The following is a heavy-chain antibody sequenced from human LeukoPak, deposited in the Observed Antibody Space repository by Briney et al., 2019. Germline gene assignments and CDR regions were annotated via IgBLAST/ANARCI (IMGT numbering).Heavy chain of an antibody. D-gene: IGHD2-2*01. V-gene: IGHV1-18*01. Sequence: ASVKVSCKASGYTFTNYGVSWARQAPGQGLEWMGWINAYNGDTHYAQDLQGRLTMTTDTSTSMAFMELRSLRPDDTAVYFCARWGLVAPGTYYYYYMDVWGRGTTATVSS. CDR3: ARWGLVAPGTYYYYYMDV. CDR1: GYTFTNYG. CDR2: INAYNGDT. J-gene: IGHJ6*03.